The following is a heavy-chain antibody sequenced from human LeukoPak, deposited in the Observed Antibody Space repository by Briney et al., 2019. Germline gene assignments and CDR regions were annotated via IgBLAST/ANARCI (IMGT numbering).Heavy chain of an antibody. CDR1: GFTFSNYW. CDR3: ARELNLCGYYVLSSDAFDI. D-gene: IGHD3-3*01. Sequence: PGGALRLSCTVSGFTFSNYWMSWVRQAPGKGLEGVANIEQHGSEKWYVDSVKGRFTISRDNDKNSLYLQMNSKRAEDTAVYYCARELNLCGYYVLSSDAFDIWGQGTMVTVSS. CDR2: IEQHGSEK. J-gene: IGHJ3*02. V-gene: IGHV3-7*01.